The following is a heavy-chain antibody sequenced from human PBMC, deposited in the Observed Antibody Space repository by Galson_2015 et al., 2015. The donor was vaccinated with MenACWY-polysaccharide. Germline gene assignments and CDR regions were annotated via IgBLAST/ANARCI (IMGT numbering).Heavy chain of an antibody. CDR3: ARALRGITVGD. Sequence: SLRLSCAASGFTFSRYGMHWVRQAPGKGLEWVALIWYDGSKEYYAGSVKGRFTISKDNSKNTVYLQMNSLRAEDTAVYYCARALRGITVGDWGQGTLVAVSS. CDR2: IWYDGSKE. J-gene: IGHJ4*02. V-gene: IGHV3-33*01. D-gene: IGHD3-10*01. CDR1: GFTFSRYG.